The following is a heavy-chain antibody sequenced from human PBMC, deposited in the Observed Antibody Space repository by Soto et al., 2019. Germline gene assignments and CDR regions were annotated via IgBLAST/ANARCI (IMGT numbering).Heavy chain of an antibody. D-gene: IGHD2-2*01. J-gene: IGHJ6*02. CDR2: ISYDGSNK. CDR1: GFTFSSYA. CDR3: SLYCSSTSCYADYYYYGMDV. Sequence: GGSLRLSCAASGFTFSSYAMHWVRQAPGKGLEWVAVISYDGSNKYYADSVKGRFTTSRDNSKNTLYLQMNSLRAEDTAVYYCSLYCSSTSCYADYYYYGMDVWGQGTTVTVSS. V-gene: IGHV3-30-3*01.